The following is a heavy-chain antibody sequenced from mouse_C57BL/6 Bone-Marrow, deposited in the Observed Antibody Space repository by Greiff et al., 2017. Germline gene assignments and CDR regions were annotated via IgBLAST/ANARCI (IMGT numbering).Heavy chain of an antibody. J-gene: IGHJ3*01. V-gene: IGHV1-64*01. D-gene: IGHD1-1*01. CDR1: GYTFTSYW. CDR3: ARREFITTVAAPSAFAY. CDR2: IHPNSGST. Sequence: QVQLQQPGAELVKPGSSVKLSCKASGYTFTSYWMHWVKQRPGQGLEWIGLIHPNSGSTNYNEKFKSKATLTVDKSSSTAYMQLSSLTSEDSAVYYCARREFITTVAAPSAFAYWGQGTLVTVSA.